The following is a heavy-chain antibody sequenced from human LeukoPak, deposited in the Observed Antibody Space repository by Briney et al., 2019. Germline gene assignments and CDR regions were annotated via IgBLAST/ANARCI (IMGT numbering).Heavy chain of an antibody. Sequence: SETLSLTCSVSGDSISRNYWTWIRQPPGKGLEWIGHFYYRGSTNYNPSLKSRVTISADTSKNQFSLKLTSVTAADTAVYYCAREWFGELSSPWFDPWGQGTLVTVSS. V-gene: IGHV4-59*01. CDR3: AREWFGELSSPWFDP. J-gene: IGHJ5*02. CDR2: FYYRGST. D-gene: IGHD3-10*01. CDR1: GDSISRNY.